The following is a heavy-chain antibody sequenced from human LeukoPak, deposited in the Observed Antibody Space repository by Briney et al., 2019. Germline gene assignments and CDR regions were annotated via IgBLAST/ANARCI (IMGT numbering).Heavy chain of an antibody. J-gene: IGHJ4*02. Sequence: GESLKISCKGSGYSFTSYWISWVREMPGKGLEWMGRIDPSDSYTNYSPSFQGHVTISADKSISTAYLQWSSLKASDTAMYYCARHGEFHFDYWGQGTLVTVSS. CDR1: GYSFTSYW. V-gene: IGHV5-10-1*01. D-gene: IGHD3-10*01. CDR2: IDPSDSYT. CDR3: ARHGEFHFDY.